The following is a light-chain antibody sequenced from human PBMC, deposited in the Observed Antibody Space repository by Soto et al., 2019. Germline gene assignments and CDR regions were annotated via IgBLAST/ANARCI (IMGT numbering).Light chain of an antibody. V-gene: IGKV3-15*01. CDR3: QQYESWPPLFT. Sequence: EIVMTQSPATVSVSPGERATLYCGASQSVGNNLAWYQQKPGQAPSLFIFGASVRATGVPDRFSGSGSGTEFTLSISNLQSEDSAVYYCQQYESWPPLFTFGQGTKVDIK. CDR2: GAS. J-gene: IGKJ2*01. CDR1: QSVGNN.